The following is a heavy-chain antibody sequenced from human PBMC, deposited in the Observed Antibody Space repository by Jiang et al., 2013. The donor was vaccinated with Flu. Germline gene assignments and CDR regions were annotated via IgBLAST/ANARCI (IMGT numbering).Heavy chain of an antibody. V-gene: IGHV4-59*08. CDR1: GGSISSYY. CDR2: IYYSGST. Sequence: GPGLVKPSETLSLTCTVSGGSISSYYWSWIRQPPGKGLEWIGYIYYSGSTNYNPSLKSRVTISVDTSKNQFSLKLSSVTAADTAVYYCARQEKYYDILTGYSYYFDYWGQGTLVTVSS. CDR3: ARQEKYYDILTGYSYYFDY. D-gene: IGHD3-9*01. J-gene: IGHJ4*02.